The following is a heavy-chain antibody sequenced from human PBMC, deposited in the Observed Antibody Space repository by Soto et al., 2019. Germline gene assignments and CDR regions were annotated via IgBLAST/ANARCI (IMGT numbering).Heavy chain of an antibody. V-gene: IGHV1-18*04. J-gene: IGHJ4*02. CDR2: ISAYNGNT. CDR3: ARTYCSSDRCYSDY. D-gene: IGHD2-2*01. CDR1: GYTFTSHG. Sequence: QVQLVQSGAEVKKPGASVKVSCKTSGYTFTSHGISWVRQAPGQGLEWMGWISAYNGNTNYAQKLQGRVTMTTDTPTSTAYMELRSLRSDDTAVSYCARTYCSSDRCYSDYWGQGTLVTVSS.